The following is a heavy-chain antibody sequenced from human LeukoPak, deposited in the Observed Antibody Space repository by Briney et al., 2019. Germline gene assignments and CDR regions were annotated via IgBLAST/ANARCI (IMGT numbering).Heavy chain of an antibody. CDR3: ARSNARDGYNFGY. V-gene: IGHV4-59*08. Sequence: SETLSLTCTVSGGSISSSYWSWIRQPPGEGLEWIGYFYYSGATTYNPSLQSRVTISVDTSKTQLSLKMTSMTAADTAVYYCARSNARDGYNFGYWGQRNLVTVSS. J-gene: IGHJ4*02. CDR1: GGSISSSY. D-gene: IGHD5-24*01. CDR2: FYYSGAT.